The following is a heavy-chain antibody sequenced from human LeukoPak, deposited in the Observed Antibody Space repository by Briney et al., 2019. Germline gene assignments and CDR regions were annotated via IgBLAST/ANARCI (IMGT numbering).Heavy chain of an antibody. V-gene: IGHV1-69*01. CDR2: IIPIFGTT. J-gene: IGHJ2*01. D-gene: IGHD1-26*01. CDR1: GGTFSSYA. CDR3: ARVQGGDWYFDL. Sequence: AASVKVSCKASGGTFSSYAISWVRQAPGQGLEWMGGIIPIFGTTNYAQKFQGRVTITADESTSTAYMELSSLRSEDTAVYYCARVQGGDWYFDLWGRGTLVTVSS.